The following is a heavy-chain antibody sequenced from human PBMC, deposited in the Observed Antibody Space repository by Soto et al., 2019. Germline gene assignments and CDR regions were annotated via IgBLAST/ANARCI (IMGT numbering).Heavy chain of an antibody. D-gene: IGHD3-10*01. CDR3: ARGPGWYYGSGSYF. V-gene: IGHV4-34*01. Sequence: PSETLSLTCAVYGGSFRGYYWSWIRQPPGKGLEWIGEINHSGSTNYNPSLKSRVTISVDTSKNQFSLKLSSVTAADTAVYYCARGPGWYYGSGSYFWGQGTTVTVSS. CDR2: INHSGST. J-gene: IGHJ6*02. CDR1: GGSFRGYY.